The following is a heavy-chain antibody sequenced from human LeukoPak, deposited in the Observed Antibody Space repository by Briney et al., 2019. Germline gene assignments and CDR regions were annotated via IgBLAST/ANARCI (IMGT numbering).Heavy chain of an antibody. Sequence: GGSLRLSCAASGFTVSTNYMNWVRQAPGKGLEWVSILYSGSDTYYADSVKGGFTISRDSSKNILSLQMNNLRAEDTAVYYCARVGDHFHWYLDLWGRGTLVTVSS. CDR2: LYSGSDT. CDR1: GFTVSTNY. CDR3: ARVGDHFHWYLDL. J-gene: IGHJ2*01. V-gene: IGHV3-53*01. D-gene: IGHD3-10*01.